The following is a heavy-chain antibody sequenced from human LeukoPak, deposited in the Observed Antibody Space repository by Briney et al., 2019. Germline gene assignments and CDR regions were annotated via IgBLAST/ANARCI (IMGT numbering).Heavy chain of an antibody. V-gene: IGHV4-39*01. Sequence: PPETLSLTCTVSGGSVSSSSYYWGWIRQPPGKGLEWIGSIYYSGSTYYNPSLKSRVTISVDTSKNQFSLKLSSVTAADTAVYYCARHGVPTAPGNWFDPWGQGTLVTVSS. J-gene: IGHJ5*02. CDR2: IYYSGST. CDR1: GGSVSSSSYY. D-gene: IGHD2-2*01. CDR3: ARHGVPTAPGNWFDP.